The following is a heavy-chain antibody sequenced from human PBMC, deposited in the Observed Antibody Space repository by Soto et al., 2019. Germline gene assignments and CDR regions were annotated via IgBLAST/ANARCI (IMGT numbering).Heavy chain of an antibody. CDR3: ARGLHPLHFDY. Sequence: SXTLSLTCAVYGGSLSGYYWSWIRQPPVKGLEWIGEINHSGSTNYNPSLKSRVTISVDTSKNQFSLKLSSLATADTAVYYCARGLHPLHFDYWGQGLMVTVSS. V-gene: IGHV4-34*01. J-gene: IGHJ4*02. D-gene: IGHD4-4*01. CDR1: GGSLSGYY. CDR2: INHSGST.